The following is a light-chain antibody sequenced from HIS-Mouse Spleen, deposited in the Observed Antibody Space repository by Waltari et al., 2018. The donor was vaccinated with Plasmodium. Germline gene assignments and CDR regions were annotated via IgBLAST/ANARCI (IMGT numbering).Light chain of an antibody. CDR1: NIGSKS. CDR3: QVWDSSSDHWV. V-gene: IGLV3-21*03. Sequence: SYVLTQPPSVSVAPGKTARITCGGNNIGSKSVHWYQQKPGQAPVLVVYDDSDRPPGIPGRFSGSNSGNTATLTISRVEAGDEADYYCQVWDSSSDHWVFGGGTKLTVL. CDR2: DDS. J-gene: IGLJ3*02.